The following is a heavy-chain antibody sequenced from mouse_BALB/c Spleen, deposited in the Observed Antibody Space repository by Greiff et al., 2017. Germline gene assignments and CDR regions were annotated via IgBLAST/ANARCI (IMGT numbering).Heavy chain of an antibody. CDR2: INPNNGGT. D-gene: IGHD1-2*01. J-gene: IGHJ2*01. CDR3: ARGPALLRLRDYFDY. Sequence: EVKLQESGPELVKPGASVKISCKTSGYTFTEYTMHWVKQSHGKSLEWIGGINPNNGGTSYNQKFKGKATLTVDKSSSTAYMELRSLTSEDSAVYYCARGPALLRLRDYFDYWGQGTTLTVSS. V-gene: IGHV1-18*01. CDR1: GYTFTEYT.